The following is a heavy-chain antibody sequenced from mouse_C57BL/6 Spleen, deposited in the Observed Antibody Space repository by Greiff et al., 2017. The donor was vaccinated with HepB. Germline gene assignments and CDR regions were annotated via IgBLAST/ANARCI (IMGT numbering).Heavy chain of an antibody. Sequence: EVKLVESGAELVKPGASVKLSCTASGFNITDYYMHWVKQRPEQGLEWIGRIDPEDGETKYAPKFQGKATITADTSSNTAYMQLSSLTSEDTAVYECDMGTKYDWFAGWGQGALVTVSA. V-gene: IGHV14-2*01. CDR3: DMGTKYDWFAG. J-gene: IGHJ3*01. CDR2: IDPEDGET. CDR1: GFNITDYY. D-gene: IGHD2-13*01.